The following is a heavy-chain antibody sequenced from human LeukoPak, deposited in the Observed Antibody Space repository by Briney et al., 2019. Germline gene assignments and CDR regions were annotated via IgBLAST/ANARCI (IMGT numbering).Heavy chain of an antibody. V-gene: IGHV1-2*02. CDR1: GYTFTAYY. J-gene: IGHJ4*02. CDR3: ARDLEGYHYGSGNYPQ. CDR2: INTNSGGT. Sequence: ASVKVSCKASGYTFTAYYIHWVRQAPGQGIEWMGFINTNSGGTNYAQNFQGRVTMTRDTSISTAYMELSSLRSDDTAVYYCARDLEGYHYGSGNYPQWGQGTLVTVSS. D-gene: IGHD3-10*01.